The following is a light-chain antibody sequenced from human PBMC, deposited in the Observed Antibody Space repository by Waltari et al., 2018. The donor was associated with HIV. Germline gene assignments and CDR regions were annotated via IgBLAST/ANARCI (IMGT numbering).Light chain of an antibody. CDR2: GAS. V-gene: IGKV3-15*01. Sequence: EIVMTQSPATLSVSPGERATLSCRANQSVSSNLAWYQQKPGQAPRLLIYGASTRAAGIPARLSGSGSWTEFILPISSLQSEDFAVYYCHQYNNWPPFTFGPGTKVDIK. CDR1: QSVSSN. J-gene: IGKJ3*01. CDR3: HQYNNWPPFT.